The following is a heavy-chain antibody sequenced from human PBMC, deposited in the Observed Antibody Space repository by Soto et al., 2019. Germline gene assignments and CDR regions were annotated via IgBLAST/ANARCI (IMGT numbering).Heavy chain of an antibody. J-gene: IGHJ4*02. CDR3: ARDDEGGSDCDLGY. CDR2: ISRDGSKT. V-gene: IGHV3-30-3*01. Sequence: QVQLVESGGGVVQPGRSLTLSCAASGFTFSSYVIHWVRQTPDKGLEWVAFISRDGSKTYYADSVKGRFTLSRDNSKNTLYLEMNSLRAEDTAVYYCARDDEGGSDCDLGYWGQGTLVTVSS. CDR1: GFTFSSYV. D-gene: IGHD3-10*01.